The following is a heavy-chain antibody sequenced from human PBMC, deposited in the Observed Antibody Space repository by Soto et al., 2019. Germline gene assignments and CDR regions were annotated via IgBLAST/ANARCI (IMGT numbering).Heavy chain of an antibody. CDR1: GGSFSGYY. Sequence: SETLSLTCAVYGGSFSGYYWSWIRQPPGKGLEWIGEVNHSGSTNYNPSLKSRVTISVDTSKNQFSLKLSSVTAADTAVYYCARGEIAVAGEGYSYYYYGMDVWGQGTKVTVSS. CDR2: VNHSGST. CDR3: ARGEIAVAGEGYSYYYYGMDV. D-gene: IGHD6-19*01. V-gene: IGHV4-34*01. J-gene: IGHJ6*02.